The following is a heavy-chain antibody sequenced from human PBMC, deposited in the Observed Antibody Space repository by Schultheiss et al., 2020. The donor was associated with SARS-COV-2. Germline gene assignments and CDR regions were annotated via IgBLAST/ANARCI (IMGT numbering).Heavy chain of an antibody. CDR1: GGSISSGGYY. V-gene: IGHV4-31*03. Sequence: SETLSLTCTVSGGSISSGGYYWSWIRQHPGKGLEWIGYIYYSGSTNYNPSLKSRVTISVDKSKNQFSLKLSSVTAADTAVYYCASLSGLQSYYYMDVWGKGTTVTVSS. CDR3: ASLSGLQSYYYMDV. CDR2: IYYSGST. D-gene: IGHD4-11*01. J-gene: IGHJ6*03.